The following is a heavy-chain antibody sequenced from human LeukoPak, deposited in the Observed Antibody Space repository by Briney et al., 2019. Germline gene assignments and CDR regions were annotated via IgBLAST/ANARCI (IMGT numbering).Heavy chain of an antibody. D-gene: IGHD3-10*01. V-gene: IGHV1-18*04. CDR3: ARDHTMVRGVNHGMDV. J-gene: IGHJ6*04. Sequence: ASVKVSCKASGYTFTSYGISWVRQAPGQGLEWMGWISAYNGNTNYAQKLQGRVTMTTDTSTSTVYMELRSLRSDDAAVYYCARDHTMVRGVNHGMDVWGKGTTVTVSS. CDR2: ISAYNGNT. CDR1: GYTFTSYG.